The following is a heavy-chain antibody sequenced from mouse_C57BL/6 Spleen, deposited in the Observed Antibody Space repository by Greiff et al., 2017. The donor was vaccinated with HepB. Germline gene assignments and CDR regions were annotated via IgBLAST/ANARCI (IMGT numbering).Heavy chain of an antibody. CDR2: IYPSDSET. D-gene: IGHD1-1*01. J-gene: IGHJ3*01. Sequence: VQLQQPGAELVRPGSSVKLSCKASGYTFTSYWMDWVKQRPGQGLEWIGNIYPSDSETHYNQKFKDKATLTVDKSSSTAYMQLSSLTSEDSAVYYCARNRDYGSSYRFAYWGQGTLVTVSA. V-gene: IGHV1-61*01. CDR3: ARNRDYGSSYRFAY. CDR1: GYTFTSYW.